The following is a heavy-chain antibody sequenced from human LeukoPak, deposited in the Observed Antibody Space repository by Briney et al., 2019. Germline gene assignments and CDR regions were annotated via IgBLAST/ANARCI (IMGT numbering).Heavy chain of an antibody. CDR1: GGTFSSYT. CDR3: ARDNGGMSDY. J-gene: IGHJ4*02. CDR2: IIPILGIA. D-gene: IGHD4-23*01. Sequence: VASVKVSCKASGGTFSSYTISWVRQAPGQGLEWMGRIIPILGIANYAQKFQGSVTITADKSTSTAYMELSSLRSEDTAVYYCARDNGGMSDYWGQGTLVTVSS. V-gene: IGHV1-69*04.